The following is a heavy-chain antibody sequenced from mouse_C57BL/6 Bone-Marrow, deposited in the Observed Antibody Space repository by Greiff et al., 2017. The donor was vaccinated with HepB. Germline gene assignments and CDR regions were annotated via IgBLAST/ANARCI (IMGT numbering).Heavy chain of an antibody. V-gene: IGHV7-3*01. Sequence: EVKLMESGGGLVQPGGSLSLSCAASGFTFTDYYMSWVRQPPGKALEWLGFIRNKANGYTTEYSASVKGRFTISRDNSQSILYLQMNALRAEDSATYYCARYTVTTVVARYFDVWGTGTTVTVSS. CDR1: GFTFTDYY. D-gene: IGHD1-1*01. J-gene: IGHJ1*03. CDR2: IRNKANGYTT. CDR3: ARYTVTTVVARYFDV.